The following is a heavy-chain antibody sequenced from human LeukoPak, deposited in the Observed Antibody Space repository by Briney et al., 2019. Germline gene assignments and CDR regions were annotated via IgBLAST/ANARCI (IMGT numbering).Heavy chain of an antibody. J-gene: IGHJ5*02. D-gene: IGHD6-13*01. V-gene: IGHV1-69*04. CDR3: ARVSGIAAAGWFDP. CDR2: IIPIFGIA. CDR1: GGTFSSYA. Sequence: GASVKVSCKASGGTFSSYAISWVRQAPGQGLEWMGRIIPIFGIANYAQKFQGRVTITADKSTSTAYMELSSLRSEDMAVYYCARVSGIAAAGWFDPWGQGTLVTVSS.